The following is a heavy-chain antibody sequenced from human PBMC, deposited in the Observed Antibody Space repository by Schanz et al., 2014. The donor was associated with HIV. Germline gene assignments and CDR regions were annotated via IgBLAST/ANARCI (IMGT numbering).Heavy chain of an antibody. Sequence: VQLVESGGGLVQPGRSLRLSCATSGFFLDDYAMHWVRQAPGKGLEWVSGISWNSGSIGYAESVKGRFTISRDNAKNSLYLQMNSLRGEDTALYYCAKDAARIYYDILTGPFDSWGQGTLVTVSS. CDR3: AKDAARIYYDILTGPFDS. D-gene: IGHD3-9*01. V-gene: IGHV3-9*01. CDR1: GFFLDDYA. J-gene: IGHJ4*02. CDR2: ISWNSGSI.